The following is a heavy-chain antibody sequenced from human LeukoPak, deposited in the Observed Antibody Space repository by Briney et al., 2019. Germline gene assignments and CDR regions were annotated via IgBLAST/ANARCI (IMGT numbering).Heavy chain of an antibody. CDR1: GESISSGSYY. CDR3: ASEELTGFGWFDP. V-gene: IGHV4-61*02. D-gene: IGHD3-16*01. CDR2: IYTSGST. J-gene: IGHJ5*02. Sequence: SETLSLTCTVSGESISSGSYYWSWIRQPAGKGLEWIGRIYTSGSTNYNPSLKSRVTISVDTSKNQFSLKLSSVTAADTAVYYCASEELTGFGWFDPWGQGTLVTVSS.